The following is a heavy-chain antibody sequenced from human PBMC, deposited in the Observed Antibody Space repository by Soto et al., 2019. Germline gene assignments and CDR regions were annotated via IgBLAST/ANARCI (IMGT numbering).Heavy chain of an antibody. D-gene: IGHD2-2*01. Sequence: PGGSLRLSCAASGFPFSSYAMNWVRQAPGKGLEWVSTMSGSGGYTYYGDSVKGRFTVSRDNANSALFLQMNSLKAEDSAVYYCAKALGYCRDTSCSAFDLWGQGALVTVSS. CDR2: MSGSGGYT. CDR3: AKALGYCRDTSCSAFDL. V-gene: IGHV3-23*01. CDR1: GFPFSSYA. J-gene: IGHJ4*02.